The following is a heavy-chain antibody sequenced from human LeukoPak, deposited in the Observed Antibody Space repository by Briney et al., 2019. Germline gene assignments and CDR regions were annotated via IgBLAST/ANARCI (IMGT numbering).Heavy chain of an antibody. D-gene: IGHD5-12*01. CDR3: ARALGARAYYYMDV. V-gene: IGHV4-4*07. CDR2: IYSSGIT. J-gene: IGHJ6*03. Sequence: SETLSFTCTVSGGSVSTYYWNWIRQSAGKGLEWIGRIYSSGITDYSPSLKSRATMSVDTSNNQFSLRLTSVTAADTAVYYCARALGARAYYYMDVWGKGTTVTVSS. CDR1: GGSVSTYY.